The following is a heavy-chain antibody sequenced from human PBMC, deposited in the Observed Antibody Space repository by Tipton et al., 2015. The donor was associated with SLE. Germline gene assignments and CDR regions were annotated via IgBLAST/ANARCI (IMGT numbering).Heavy chain of an antibody. CDR2: ISYDGSNK. D-gene: IGHD3-22*01. CDR3: AKAPGSGLDY. J-gene: IGHJ4*02. CDR1: GFTFSSYG. V-gene: IGHV3-30*18. Sequence: QLVQSGGGVVQPGRSLRLSCAASGFTFSSYGMHWVRQAPGKGLEWVAVISYDGSNKYYADSVKGRFTISRDNSKNTLYLQMNSLRAEDTAVYYCAKAPGSGLDYWGQGTLVTVSS.